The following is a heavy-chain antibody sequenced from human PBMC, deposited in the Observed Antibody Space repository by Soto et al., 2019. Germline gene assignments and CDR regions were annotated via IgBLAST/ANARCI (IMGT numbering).Heavy chain of an antibody. CDR3: ARVRLRDTAMVDY. CDR1: GGSISSGGYY. J-gene: IGHJ4*02. D-gene: IGHD5-18*01. Sequence: SETLSLTCTVSGGSISSGGYYWSWIRQHPGKGLEWIGYIYYSGSTYYNPSLKSRVTISVDTSKNQFSLKLSSVTAADTAVYYCARVRLRDTAMVDYWGQGTLVTVSS. CDR2: IYYSGST. V-gene: IGHV4-31*03.